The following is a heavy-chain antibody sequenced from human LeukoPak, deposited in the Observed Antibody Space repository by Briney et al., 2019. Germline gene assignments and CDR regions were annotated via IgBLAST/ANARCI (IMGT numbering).Heavy chain of an antibody. CDR1: GGSISSGGYY. CDR3: ASIIPEEYFQH. D-gene: IGHD1-14*01. J-gene: IGHJ1*01. Sequence: PSETLSLTCTVSGGSISSGGYYWSWIRQPPGKGLEWIGYIYHSGSTYYNPSLKSRVTISVDRSKNQFSLKLSSVTAADTAVYCCASIIPEEYFQHWGQGTLVTVSS. V-gene: IGHV4-30-2*01. CDR2: IYHSGST.